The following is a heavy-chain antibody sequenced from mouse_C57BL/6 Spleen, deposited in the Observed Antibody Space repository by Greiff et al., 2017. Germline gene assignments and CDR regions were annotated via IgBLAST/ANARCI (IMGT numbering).Heavy chain of an antibody. Sequence: QVQLQQPGAELVMPGASVKLSCKASGYTFTSYWMHWVKQRPGQGLEWIGEIDPSDSSTNYNQKFKGKSTLTVDKSSSTAYMQLSSLTSEDSAVYYCARQGVYGSSHFDDWGQGTTLTVSS. CDR1: GYTFTSYW. D-gene: IGHD1-1*01. V-gene: IGHV1-69*01. CDR3: ARQGVYGSSHFDD. CDR2: IDPSDSST. J-gene: IGHJ2*01.